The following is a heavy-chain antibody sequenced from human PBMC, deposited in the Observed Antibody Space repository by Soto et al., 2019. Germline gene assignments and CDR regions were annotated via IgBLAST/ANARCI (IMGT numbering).Heavy chain of an antibody. V-gene: IGHV3-11*01. J-gene: IGHJ5*02. CDR3: ARDTGNYGDPHWFDP. Sequence: PGGSLRLSCAASGFSFSNYYMAWIRQAPGKGLECVSYIGSSGTTIYYTDSVKGRFTISRDNAKDALYLQMNSLRAEDTAVYYCARDTGNYGDPHWFDPWGQGTLVTVSS. CDR2: IGSSGTTI. D-gene: IGHD4-17*01. CDR1: GFSFSNYY.